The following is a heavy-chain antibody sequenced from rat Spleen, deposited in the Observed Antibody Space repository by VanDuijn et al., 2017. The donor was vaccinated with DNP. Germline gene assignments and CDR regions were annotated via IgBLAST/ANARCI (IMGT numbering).Heavy chain of an antibody. D-gene: IGHD1-11*01. Sequence: EVQLVESGGGLVQPGNSLKLSCAASGFTFSNYYMAWVRQAPKKGLEWVASISSGGGGTYYPDSVKGRFTISRDNAKSTLYWKMNSLKSEDTATYYCTRVNYGGYHYVMDAWGQGASVTVSS. V-gene: IGHV5-27*01. CDR3: TRVNYGGYHYVMDA. CDR1: GFTFSNYY. CDR2: ISSGGGGT. J-gene: IGHJ4*01.